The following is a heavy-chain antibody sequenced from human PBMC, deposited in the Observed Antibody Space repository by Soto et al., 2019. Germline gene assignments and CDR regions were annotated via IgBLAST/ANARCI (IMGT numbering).Heavy chain of an antibody. CDR2: IYYSGST. D-gene: IGHD3-10*01. J-gene: IGHJ5*02. Sequence: PSETLSLTCTVSGGSISSYYWSWIRQPPGKGLEWIGYIYYSGSTNYNPSLKSRVTISVDTSKNQFSLKLSSVTAADTAVYYCARGLWFGELLAPFDPWGQGTLVTVSS. CDR1: GGSISSYY. V-gene: IGHV4-59*01. CDR3: ARGLWFGELLAPFDP.